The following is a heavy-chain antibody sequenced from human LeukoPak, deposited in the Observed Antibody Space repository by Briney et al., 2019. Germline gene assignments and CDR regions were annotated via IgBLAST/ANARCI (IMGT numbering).Heavy chain of an antibody. J-gene: IGHJ6*03. CDR1: GGSFSGYY. Sequence: SETLSLTCAVYGGSFSGYYWSWIRQPPGKGLEWIGEINHSGSTNYNPSLKSRVTISVDTSKNQFSLKLSSVTAADTAVYYCARDQETAIAARPPSYYYMDVWGKGTTVTVSS. CDR3: ARDQETAIAARPPSYYYMDV. D-gene: IGHD6-6*01. V-gene: IGHV4-34*01. CDR2: INHSGST.